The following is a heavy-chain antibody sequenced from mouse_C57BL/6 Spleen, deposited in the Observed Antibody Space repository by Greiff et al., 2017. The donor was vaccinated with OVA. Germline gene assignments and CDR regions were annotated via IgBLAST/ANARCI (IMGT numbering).Heavy chain of an antibody. CDR3: ARGGLLPPGFAY. CDR2: INPNYGTT. Sequence: VHVKQSGPELVKPGASVKISCKASGYSFTDYNMNWVKQSNGKSLEWIGVINPNYGTTSYNQKFKGKATLTIDQSSSTAYMQLNSLTSEDSAVYYCARGGLLPPGFAYWGQGTLVTVSA. CDR1: GYSFTDYN. D-gene: IGHD1-1*01. J-gene: IGHJ3*01. V-gene: IGHV1-39*01.